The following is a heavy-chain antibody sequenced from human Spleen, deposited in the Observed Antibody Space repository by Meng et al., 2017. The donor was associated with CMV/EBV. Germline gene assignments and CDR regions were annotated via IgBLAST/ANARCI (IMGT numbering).Heavy chain of an antibody. J-gene: IGHJ4*02. CDR1: GFTFSSYA. D-gene: IGHD6-19*01. Sequence: LSCAASGFTFSSYAMSWVGQAPGKGLEWVSVIYSGGSSTYYADSVKGRFTISRDNSKNTLYLQMNSLRAEDTAVYYCAKGEGGWYGYWGQGTLVTVSS. CDR3: AKGEGGWYGY. V-gene: IGHV3-23*03. CDR2: IYSGGSST.